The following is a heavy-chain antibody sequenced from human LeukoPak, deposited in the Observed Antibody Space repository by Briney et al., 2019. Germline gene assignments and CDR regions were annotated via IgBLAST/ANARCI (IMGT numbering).Heavy chain of an antibody. J-gene: IGHJ4*02. CDR1: GNSVSNGNYY. V-gene: IGHV4-61*03. CDR2: IYYTGKT. D-gene: IGHD1-26*01. Sequence: SETLSLTCTVSGNSVSNGNYYWSWLRQPPGKALEWIGYIYYTGKTYYNPSLEGRVTILVDTSRNHFSVKLSSVTAADTAIYYCARNIVGPRQVDYWGQGTLVTVSS. CDR3: ARNIVGPRQVDY.